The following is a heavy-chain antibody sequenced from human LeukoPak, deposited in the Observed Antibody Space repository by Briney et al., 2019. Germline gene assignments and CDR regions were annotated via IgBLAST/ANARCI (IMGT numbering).Heavy chain of an antibody. D-gene: IGHD3-22*01. CDR2: IKRDGSEK. CDR1: GFTFSSYW. Sequence: GGSLRLSCAASGFTFSSYWMSWVRQAPGKGLEWVANIKRDGSEKYYVDSVKGRFTISRDNARNSLFLQMNSLRDEDTAVYYCARRPIYYDSGAYYPHFDYWGREPWSPSPQ. J-gene: IGHJ4*02. CDR3: ARRPIYYDSGAYYPHFDY. V-gene: IGHV3-7*01.